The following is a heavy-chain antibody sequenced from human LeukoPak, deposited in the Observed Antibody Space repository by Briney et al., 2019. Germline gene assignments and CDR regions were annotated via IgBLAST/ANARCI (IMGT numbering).Heavy chain of an antibody. Sequence: ASVKVSCKASRYTFTGYYMHWVRQAPGQGLEWMGRINPNSGGANYAQKFQGRVTMTRDTSISTAYMELSRLRSDDTAVYYCARKPRIAAAGCWFDPWGQGTLVTVSS. J-gene: IGHJ5*02. D-gene: IGHD6-13*01. CDR2: INPNSGGA. CDR3: ARKPRIAAAGCWFDP. V-gene: IGHV1-2*06. CDR1: RYTFTGYY.